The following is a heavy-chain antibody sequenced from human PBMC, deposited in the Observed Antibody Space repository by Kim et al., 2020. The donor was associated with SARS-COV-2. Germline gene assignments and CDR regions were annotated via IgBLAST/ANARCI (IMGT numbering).Heavy chain of an antibody. Sequence: SVKVSCKASGGTFSSYAISWVRQAPGQGLEWMGGIIPIFGTANYAQKFQGRVTITADESTSTAYMELSSLRSEDTAVYYCARDKLLGFSSGYYYGMDVWGQGTTVTVSS. J-gene: IGHJ6*02. CDR3: ARDKLLGFSSGYYYGMDV. CDR2: IIPIFGTA. V-gene: IGHV1-69*13. D-gene: IGHD6-19*01. CDR1: GGTFSSYA.